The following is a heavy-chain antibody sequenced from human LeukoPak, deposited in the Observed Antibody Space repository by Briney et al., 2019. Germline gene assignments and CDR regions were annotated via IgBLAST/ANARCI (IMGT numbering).Heavy chain of an antibody. V-gene: IGHV1-69*04. Sequence: GASVKVSCKASGGTFSSYAISWVRQAPGQGLEWMGRIIPILGIANYAQKFQGRVTITADKSTSTAYMELSSLRSEDTAVYYCARDHHLGRDGYNYLGYWGQGTLVTVSS. D-gene: IGHD5-24*01. CDR2: IIPILGIA. J-gene: IGHJ4*02. CDR3: ARDHHLGRDGYNYLGY. CDR1: GGTFSSYA.